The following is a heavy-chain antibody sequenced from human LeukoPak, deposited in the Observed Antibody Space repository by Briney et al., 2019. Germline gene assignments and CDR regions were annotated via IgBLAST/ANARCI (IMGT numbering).Heavy chain of an antibody. CDR3: TTDGPWWLIAYFDY. Sequence: GGSLRLSCAASGFTFSSYTMNWVRQAPGKGLEWVGRIKSKTDGGTTDYAAPVKGRFTISRDDSKNTLYLQMNSLKTEDTAVYYCTTDGPWWLIAYFDYWGQGTLVTVSS. CDR1: GFTFSSYT. D-gene: IGHD5-12*01. V-gene: IGHV3-15*01. J-gene: IGHJ4*02. CDR2: IKSKTDGGTT.